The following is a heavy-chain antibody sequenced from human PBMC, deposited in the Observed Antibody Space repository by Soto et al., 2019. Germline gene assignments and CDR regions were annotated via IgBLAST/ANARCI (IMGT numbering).Heavy chain of an antibody. CDR2: MSHDGSHK. J-gene: IGHJ6*02. Sequence: QTGGSLRLSCEASRFTFSTYGMHWVRQAPGKGLEWVAAMSHDGSHKYYGGSVKGRFTISRDNSKNTLYLEMDSLRPEDTAVYFCAKEGRDSSKSCSRCYGLDVWGQGTPVTVSS. D-gene: IGHD3-22*01. CDR3: AKEGRDSSKSCSRCYGLDV. V-gene: IGHV3-30*18. CDR1: RFTFSTYG.